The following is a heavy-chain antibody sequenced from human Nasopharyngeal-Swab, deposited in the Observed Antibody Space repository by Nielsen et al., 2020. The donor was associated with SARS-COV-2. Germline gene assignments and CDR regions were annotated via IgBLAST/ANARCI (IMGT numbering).Heavy chain of an antibody. CDR3: ARDDVYCSSTSCYRAPLNY. CDR2: IYYSGST. D-gene: IGHD2-2*01. Sequence: WICQPPGKGLEWIGYIYYSGSTYYNPSLKSRVTISVDTSKNQFSLKLSSVTAADTAVYYCARDDVYCSSTSCYRAPLNYRGQGTLVTVSS. V-gene: IGHV4-30-4*01. J-gene: IGHJ4*02.